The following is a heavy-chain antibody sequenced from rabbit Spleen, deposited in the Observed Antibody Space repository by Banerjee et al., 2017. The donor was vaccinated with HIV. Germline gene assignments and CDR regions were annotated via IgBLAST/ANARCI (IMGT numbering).Heavy chain of an antibody. Sequence: QEQLVESGGGLVQPEGSLTLTCKASGFSFSDRDVMCWVRQAPGKGLEWIACINASTGKPVYASWAKGRFTFSKTSSTTVTLQMTSLTVADTATYFCAREKSGIVGDDWWGPGTLVTV. V-gene: IGHV1S45*01. D-gene: IGHD2-1*01. CDR2: INASTGKP. J-gene: IGHJ6*01. CDR3: AREKSGIVGDDW. CDR1: GFSFSDRDV.